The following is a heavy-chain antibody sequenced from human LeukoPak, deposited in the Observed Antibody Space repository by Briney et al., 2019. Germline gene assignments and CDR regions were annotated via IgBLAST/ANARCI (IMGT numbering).Heavy chain of an antibody. CDR1: GFTFSSYG. CDR3: ARGTHGLDSSGITPVD. V-gene: IGHV3-33*08. D-gene: IGHD1-26*01. Sequence: GGSLRLSCAASGFTFSSYGMHWVRQAPGKGLEWVAVIWYGGSNKYYADSVKGRFTISRDNSKNTLYLQMNSLRAEDTAVYYCARGTHGLDSSGITPVDWGQGTLVTVSS. J-gene: IGHJ4*02. CDR2: IWYGGSNK.